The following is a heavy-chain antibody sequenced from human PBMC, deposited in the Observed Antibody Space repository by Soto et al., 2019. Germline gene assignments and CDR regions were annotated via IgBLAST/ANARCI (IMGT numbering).Heavy chain of an antibody. J-gene: IGHJ5*02. V-gene: IGHV1-69*08. CDR2: IIPILGIA. CDR3: ARDVSQDIVVVPAAIWFGP. Sequence: QVQLVQSGAEVKKPGSSVKVSCKASGGTFSSYTISWVRQAPGQGLEWMGRIIPILGIANYAQKFQGRVTITAGKSTSTAYMELGSVRSEDKAVYYCARDVSQDIVVVPAAIWFGPWGQGTLVTVSS. CDR1: GGTFSSYT. D-gene: IGHD2-2*01.